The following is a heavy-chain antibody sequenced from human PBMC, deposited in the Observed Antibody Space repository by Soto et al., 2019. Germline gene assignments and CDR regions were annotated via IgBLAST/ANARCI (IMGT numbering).Heavy chain of an antibody. V-gene: IGHV1-18*01. CDR3: ARRMVRGVMGRPGVYNWFDP. Sequence: ASVKVSCKASGYTFTSYGISWVRQAPGQGLEWMGWISAYNGNTNYAQKLQGRVTMTTDTSTSTAYMELSSLRSEDTAVYYCARRMVRGVMGRPGVYNWFDPWGQGTLVTVSS. J-gene: IGHJ5*02. D-gene: IGHD3-10*01. CDR1: GYTFTSYG. CDR2: ISAYNGNT.